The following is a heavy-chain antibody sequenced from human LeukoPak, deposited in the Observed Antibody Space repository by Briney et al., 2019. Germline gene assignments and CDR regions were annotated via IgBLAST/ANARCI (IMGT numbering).Heavy chain of an antibody. V-gene: IGHV1-18*01. CDR2: ISAYNGNT. Sequence: ASVKVSCKASGYTFTSYGISWVRQAPGQGLEWMGWISAYNGNTNYAQKLQGRVTMTTDTSTSTAYMELRSLRSDDTAVYYCARVLRRYSCGWRGVDYWGQGTLVTVSS. CDR1: GYTFTSYG. CDR3: ARVLRRYSCGWRGVDY. D-gene: IGHD6-19*01. J-gene: IGHJ4*02.